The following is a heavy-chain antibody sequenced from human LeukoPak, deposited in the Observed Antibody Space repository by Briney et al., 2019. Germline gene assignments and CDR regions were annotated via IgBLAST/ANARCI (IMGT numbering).Heavy chain of an antibody. CDR2: IYHGGTTYSGST. Sequence: PSETLSLTCNVSGASMSNYYWVWIRQPPGKGLEWIGSIYHGGTTYSGSTYYNPSLTSRVTISLDTSKNQFSLKVGSMTAADTAVYYCARAGGYGLIDYWGQGTMVTVSS. J-gene: IGHJ4*02. D-gene: IGHD5-18*01. V-gene: IGHV4-39*07. CDR1: GASMSNYY. CDR3: ARAGGYGLIDY.